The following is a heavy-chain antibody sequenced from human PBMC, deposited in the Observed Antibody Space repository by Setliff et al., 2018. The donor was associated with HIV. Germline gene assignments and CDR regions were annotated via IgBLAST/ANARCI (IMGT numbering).Heavy chain of an antibody. CDR1: GFNFKTYG. D-gene: IGHD3-10*02. V-gene: IGHV3-48*02. CDR2: IGSSNHGI. Sequence: GGSLRLSCAASGFNFKTYGMTGVRQYPGKGLDWVAHIGSSNHGIHYTASVQGRFTVSRDNANNLLFLQINNLRDEDTAVYYCASFYGDYVYWGHGTQVTVSS. J-gene: IGHJ4*01. CDR3: ASFYGDYVY.